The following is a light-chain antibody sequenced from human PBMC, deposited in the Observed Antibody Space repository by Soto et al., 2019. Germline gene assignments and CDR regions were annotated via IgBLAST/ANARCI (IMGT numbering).Light chain of an antibody. CDR1: QSVSSY. V-gene: IGKV3-11*01. J-gene: IGKJ5*01. CDR2: DAS. CDR3: QQRSNWPPT. Sequence: EVVLTQSPATLSLSPGERATLSCGASQSVSSYLAWYQQKNGQAPRILIYDASNRDTGIPARFSGSGSGTDFTLTISSLEPEDFEVYYCQQRSNWPPTFGQGTRLEIK.